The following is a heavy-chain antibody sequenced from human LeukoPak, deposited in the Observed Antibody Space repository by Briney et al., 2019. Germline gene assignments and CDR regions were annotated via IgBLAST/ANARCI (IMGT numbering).Heavy chain of an antibody. J-gene: IGHJ5*02. CDR3: ARIPNSANFPNWFDP. V-gene: IGHV3-21*01. CDR1: GFTFSSYS. CDR2: ISSSSTYI. D-gene: IGHD4/OR15-4a*01. Sequence: GGSLRLSCAASGFTFSSYSMNWVRQAPGEGLEWVSSISSSSTYIYYADSVKGRFTISRDNAKNSLYLQMNSLRAEDTAVYYCARIPNSANFPNWFDPWGQGTLVTVSS.